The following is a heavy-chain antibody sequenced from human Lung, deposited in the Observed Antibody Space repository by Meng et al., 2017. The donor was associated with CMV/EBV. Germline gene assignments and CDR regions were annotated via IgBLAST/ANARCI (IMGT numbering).Heavy chain of an antibody. CDR2: IKQDGSEK. CDR1: GFTFSSYW. J-gene: IGHJ4*02. Sequence: GESXKISCAASGFTFSSYWMSWVRQAPGKGLEWVANIKQDGSEKYYVDSVKGRFTISRDNAKNSLYLQMNSLRAEDTAVYYCARDPGYCSSTSCSGFFDYXGQGXLVTVSS. CDR3: ARDPGYCSSTSCSGFFDY. V-gene: IGHV3-7*01. D-gene: IGHD2-2*01.